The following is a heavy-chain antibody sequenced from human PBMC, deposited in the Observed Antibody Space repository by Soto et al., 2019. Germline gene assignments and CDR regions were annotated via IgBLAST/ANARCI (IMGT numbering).Heavy chain of an antibody. Sequence: EVQLVESGGGLVQPGRSLRLSCAASGFTFDDYAMHWVRQAPGKGLEWVSGISWNSGSIGYADPVKGRFTISRDNAKNSLYLQMNSLRAEDTALYYCAKKVRGVINAFDIWGQGTMVTVSS. D-gene: IGHD3-10*01. CDR2: ISWNSGSI. CDR1: GFTFDDYA. V-gene: IGHV3-9*01. CDR3: AKKVRGVINAFDI. J-gene: IGHJ3*02.